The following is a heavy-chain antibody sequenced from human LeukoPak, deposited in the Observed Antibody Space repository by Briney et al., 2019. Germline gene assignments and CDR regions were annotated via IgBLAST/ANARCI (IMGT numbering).Heavy chain of an antibody. CDR1: GFTFSSYW. CDR2: IKQDGSEK. CDR3: ARVSSSSGWYRYYFDY. J-gene: IGHJ4*02. Sequence: GGSLRLSCAASGFTFSSYWMSWVRQAPGKGLEWVANIKQDGSEKYYVDSVKGRFTISRDNAKNSLYLQMDSLRAEDTAVYYCARVSSSSGWYRYYFDYWGQGTLVTVSS. D-gene: IGHD6-19*01. V-gene: IGHV3-7*01.